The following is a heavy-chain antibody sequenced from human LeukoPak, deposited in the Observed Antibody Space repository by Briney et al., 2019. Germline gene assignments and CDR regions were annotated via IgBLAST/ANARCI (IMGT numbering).Heavy chain of an antibody. Sequence: GESLKISCKGSGYSLTSYWIGWVRQMPGRGLEWMVIIYPGDSDTRYSPSFQGQVTISADKSISTAYLQWSSLKASDTAMYYCARYIAVAGTAYFDYWGQGTLVTVSS. CDR1: GYSLTSYW. CDR2: IYPGDSDT. D-gene: IGHD6-19*01. V-gene: IGHV5-51*01. CDR3: ARYIAVAGTAYFDY. J-gene: IGHJ4*02.